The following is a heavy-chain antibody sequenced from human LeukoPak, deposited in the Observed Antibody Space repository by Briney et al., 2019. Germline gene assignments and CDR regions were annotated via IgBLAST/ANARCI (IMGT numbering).Heavy chain of an antibody. CDR1: GFTFSSYA. CDR2: ISGSGGST. D-gene: IGHD2-21*01. V-gene: IGHV3-23*01. CDR3: AKGRCGGDCYPVGAFDI. Sequence: GGSLRLSCAASGFTFSSYAMSWVRQAPGKGLEWVSAISGSGGSTYYADSVKGRFTISRDNSKNTLYLQMNSLRAEDTAVYYCAKGRCGGDCYPVGAFDIWGQGTMVTVSS. J-gene: IGHJ3*02.